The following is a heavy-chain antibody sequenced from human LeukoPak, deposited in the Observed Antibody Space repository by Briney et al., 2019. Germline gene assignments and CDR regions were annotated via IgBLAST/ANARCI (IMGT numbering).Heavy chain of an antibody. V-gene: IGHV1-18*01. CDR3: AVGPIYFDY. J-gene: IGHJ4*02. Sequence: GASVKVSCKASGYTFTTYGIAWVRQAPGQGLEWMGWISAYNGNTNYAQRFQGRVTMTTDTSTSTAYMELRSLRFDDTAVYYCAVGPIYFDYWGQGTLVTVSS. CDR1: GYTFTTYG. CDR2: ISAYNGNT.